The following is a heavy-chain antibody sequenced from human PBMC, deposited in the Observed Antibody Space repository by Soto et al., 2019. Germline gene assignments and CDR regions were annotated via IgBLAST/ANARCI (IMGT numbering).Heavy chain of an antibody. Sequence: PGGSLRLSCAASGFTVSSNYMSWVRQAPGKGLEWVSAISGSGGSTYYADSVKGRFTISRDNSKNTLYLQMNSLRAEDTAVYYCARWSGYEGLGGYYYYYYGMDVWGQGTTVTVSS. CDR2: ISGSGGST. J-gene: IGHJ6*02. CDR1: GFTVSSNY. D-gene: IGHD3-3*01. CDR3: ARWSGYEGLGGYYYYYYGMDV. V-gene: IGHV3-23*01.